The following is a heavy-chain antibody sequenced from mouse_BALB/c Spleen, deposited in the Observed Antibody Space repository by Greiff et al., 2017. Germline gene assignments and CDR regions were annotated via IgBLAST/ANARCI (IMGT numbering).Heavy chain of an antibody. CDR1: GDSITSGY. D-gene: IGHD2-4*01. CDR3: ARGDYDVLYAMDY. Sequence: VQLQQSGPSLVKPSQTLSLTCSVTGDSITSGYWNWIRKFPGNKLEYMGYISYSGSTYYNPSLKSRISITRDTSKNQYYLQLNSVTTEDTATYYCARGDYDVLYAMDYWGQGTSVTVSS. J-gene: IGHJ4*01. V-gene: IGHV3-8*02. CDR2: ISYSGST.